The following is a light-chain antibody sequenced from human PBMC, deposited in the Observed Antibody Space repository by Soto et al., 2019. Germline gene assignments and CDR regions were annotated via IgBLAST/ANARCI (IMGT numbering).Light chain of an antibody. CDR2: EAS. V-gene: IGKV3-11*01. CDR3: QKRSNWPRT. Sequence: EIVLTQSPATLSLSPGERATLSCRASQSVGSYLAWYQQKLGQVPRLLIYEASNRPIVIPAGLSGSGFGTDFPFTFSSLEPKDFAVYYCQKRSNWPRTFGKGTKVDIK. J-gene: IGKJ1*01. CDR1: QSVGSY.